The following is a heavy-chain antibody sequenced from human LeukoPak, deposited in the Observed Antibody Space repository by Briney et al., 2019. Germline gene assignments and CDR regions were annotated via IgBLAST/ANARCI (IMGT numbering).Heavy chain of an antibody. V-gene: IGHV4-39*07. D-gene: IGHD3-22*01. Sequence: PSETLSLTCTVSGGSISSSSYYWGWIRQPPGKGLEWIGSIYYSGSTYYNPSLKSRVTISVDTSKNQFSLKLSSVTAADTAVYYCARTIDYYDSSGYRYWGQGTLVTVSS. CDR2: IYYSGST. J-gene: IGHJ4*02. CDR3: ARTIDYYDSSGYRY. CDR1: GGSISSSSYY.